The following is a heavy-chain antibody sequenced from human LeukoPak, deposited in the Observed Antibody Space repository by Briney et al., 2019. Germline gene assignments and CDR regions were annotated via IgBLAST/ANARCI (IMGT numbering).Heavy chain of an antibody. J-gene: IGHJ5*02. V-gene: IGHV1-46*01. CDR2: INPSGGRT. CDR3: AREKRTYYDRSGYYRDPFDP. Sequence: LRASVMVACKASGYTFTSYYMHWVRQAPGQGLEWMGIINPSGGRTSYAREFQGRVTMTRDSATSTVYMELRRVRSEDTAVYYCAREKRTYYDRSGYYRDPFDPWGQGTLVTVSS. D-gene: IGHD3-22*01. CDR1: GYTFTSYY.